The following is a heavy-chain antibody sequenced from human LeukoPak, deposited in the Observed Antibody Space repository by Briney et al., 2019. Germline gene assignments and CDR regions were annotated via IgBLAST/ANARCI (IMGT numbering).Heavy chain of an antibody. CDR3: ARVDDSSGYEGAFDI. J-gene: IGHJ3*02. D-gene: IGHD3-22*01. Sequence: GASVKVSCKASGYTFTGYYMHWVRQAPGQGLERMGWINPNSGGTNYVQKFQGRVTMTRDTSISTAYMELSRLRSDDTAVYYCARVDDSSGYEGAFDIWGQGTMVTVSS. V-gene: IGHV1-2*02. CDR2: INPNSGGT. CDR1: GYTFTGYY.